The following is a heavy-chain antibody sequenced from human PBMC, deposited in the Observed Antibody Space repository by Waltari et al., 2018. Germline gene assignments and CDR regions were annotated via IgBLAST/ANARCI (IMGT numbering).Heavy chain of an antibody. V-gene: IGHV3-9*01. CDR1: GFPFDHYG. CDR3: AKDGVYAATTNFYYMDV. J-gene: IGHJ6*03. Sequence: EERLVESGGDLVQPGSSLRLSCTASGFPFDHYGMHWVRQVPGRGLAGVSGISWHSVSIDYADSVKGRFTISRDNAKNSLYLQMNSLREEDTALYFCAKDGVYAATTNFYYMDVWGKGTAVTVSS. CDR2: ISWHSVSI. D-gene: IGHD2-8*01.